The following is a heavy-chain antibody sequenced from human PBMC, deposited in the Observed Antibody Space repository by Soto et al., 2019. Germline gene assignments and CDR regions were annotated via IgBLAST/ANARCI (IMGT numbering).Heavy chain of an antibody. J-gene: IGHJ5*01. CDR2: INPSSGDT. Sequence: QVQLMQSGAEVKKPGASVKVSCKASGYKFTSYYLHWVRQAPGQGLEWMGTINPSSGDTSYAANFQGRVTVTRDTSTNTVYMQLSSLRFEDTAVYYCARDRPPDSWGQGTLVTVSS. V-gene: IGHV1-46*01. CDR3: ARDRPPDS. CDR1: GYKFTSYY.